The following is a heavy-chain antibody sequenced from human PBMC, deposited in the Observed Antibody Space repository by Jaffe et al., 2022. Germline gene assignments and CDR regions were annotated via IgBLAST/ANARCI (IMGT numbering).Heavy chain of an antibody. Sequence: QVQLVQSGAEVKKPGSSVKVSCKASGGTFSSYAISWVRQAPGQGLEWMGGIIPIFGTANYAQKFQGRVTITTDESTSTAYMELSSLRSEDTAVYYCARAGRDYCSGGSCYSYWYFDLWGRGTLVTVSS. CDR3: ARAGRDYCSGGSCYSYWYFDL. J-gene: IGHJ2*01. V-gene: IGHV1-69*05. CDR1: GGTFSSYA. CDR2: IIPIFGTA. D-gene: IGHD2-15*01.